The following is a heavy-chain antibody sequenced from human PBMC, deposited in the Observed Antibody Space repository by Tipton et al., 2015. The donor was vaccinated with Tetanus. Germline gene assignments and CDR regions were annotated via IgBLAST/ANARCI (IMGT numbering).Heavy chain of an antibody. J-gene: IGHJ6*02. Sequence: LRLSCAASGFTFSSYAMSWVRQPPGKGLEWIGHIFYSGNTDYNPSLKSRVTIPVDTSRKQFSLRLSSVTAADTAVYYCARDQKSATLSHFFYGLDVWGQGTTVTVSS. CDR3: ARDQKSATLSHFFYGLDV. CDR2: IFYSGNT. CDR1: GFTFSSYA. V-gene: IGHV4-59*01. D-gene: IGHD2-15*01.